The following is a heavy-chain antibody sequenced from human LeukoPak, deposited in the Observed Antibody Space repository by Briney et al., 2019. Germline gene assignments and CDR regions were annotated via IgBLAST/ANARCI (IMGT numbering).Heavy chain of an antibody. Sequence: ASVKVSCKASGYTFTNYGISWVRQAPGQGLEWMAWISANNGETRYAQNLQGRVTMTTDTSTSTAYMELRSLRSDGTAVYYCARVPPSAHQMLSSDYWGQGTQVTVSS. CDR3: ARVPPSAHQMLSSDY. D-gene: IGHD2-2*01. CDR1: GYTFTNYG. J-gene: IGHJ4*02. CDR2: ISANNGET. V-gene: IGHV1-18*04.